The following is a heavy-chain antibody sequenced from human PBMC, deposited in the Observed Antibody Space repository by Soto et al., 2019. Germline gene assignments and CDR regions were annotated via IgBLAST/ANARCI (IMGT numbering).Heavy chain of an antibody. CDR3: ARGSGSGWSRGAFDY. CDR1: GYTFTSYY. CDR2: INPSGGST. Sequence: QVQLVQSGAEVKKPGASVKVSCKASGYTFTSYYMHWVRQAPGQGLEWMGIINPSGGSTSYAQKFQGRVTMTRDTSTSTVYMELSSLRSEDTAVYYCARGSGSGWSRGAFDYWGQGTLVTVSS. J-gene: IGHJ4*02. D-gene: IGHD6-19*01. V-gene: IGHV1-46*01.